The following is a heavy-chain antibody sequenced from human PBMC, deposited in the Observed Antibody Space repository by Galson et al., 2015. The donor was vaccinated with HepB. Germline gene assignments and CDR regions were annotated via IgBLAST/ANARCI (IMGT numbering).Heavy chain of an antibody. D-gene: IGHD3-22*01. J-gene: IGHJ4*02. CDR1: GYTFTSYG. CDR3: AREYYYDSSGYYGGDY. V-gene: IGHV1-18*01. CDR2: ISAYNGNT. Sequence: SVKVSCKASGYTFTSYGISWVRQAPGQGLEWMGWISAYNGNTNYAQKLQGRVTMATDTSTSTAYMELRSLRSDDTAVYYCAREYYYDSSGYYGGDYWGQGTLVTVSS.